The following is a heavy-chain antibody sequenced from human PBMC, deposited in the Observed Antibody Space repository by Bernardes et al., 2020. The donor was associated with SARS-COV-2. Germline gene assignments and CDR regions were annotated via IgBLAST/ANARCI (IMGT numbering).Heavy chain of an antibody. CDR2: IYSGGGT. Sequence: GGSLRLSCAASGFSVSSNYMSWVRQAPGKGLEWVSIIYSGGGTYYADSVKGRFTVSRDNSNNMLYLQMNSLRAEDTAVYYCATKTGGGWPPQYFDYWGQGTLVTVSS. CDR1: GFSVSSNY. CDR3: ATKTGGGWPPQYFDY. D-gene: IGHD6-19*01. V-gene: IGHV3-53*01. J-gene: IGHJ4*02.